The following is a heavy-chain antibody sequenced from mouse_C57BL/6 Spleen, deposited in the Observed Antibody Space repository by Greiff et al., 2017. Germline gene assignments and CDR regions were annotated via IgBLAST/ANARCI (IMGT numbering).Heavy chain of an antibody. V-gene: IGHV1-80*01. CDR3: ANYDYYGYAIEY. CDR2: IYPGDGDT. D-gene: IGHD2-4*01. J-gene: IGHJ4*01. CDR1: GYAFSSYW. Sequence: VKLMESGAELVKPGASVKISCKASGYAFSSYWMNWVKQRPGKGLEWIGPIYPGDGDTNYNGKFKGKATLTADKSSSTAYMQLSSLTSEDSAVYYCANYDYYGYAIEYWGKAASVTVAS.